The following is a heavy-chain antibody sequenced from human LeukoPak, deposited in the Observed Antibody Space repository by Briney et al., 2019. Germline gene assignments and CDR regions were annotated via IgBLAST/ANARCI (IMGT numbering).Heavy chain of an antibody. V-gene: IGHV4-34*01. D-gene: IGHD2-2*01. CDR1: GGSFSGYY. CDR3: ARSVVPAAIEHRYSGSPGSP. Sequence: SETLSLTCAVYGGSFSGYYWSWIRQPPGKGLEWIGEINHSGSTNYNPSLKSRVTISVDTSKTQFSLKLSSVTAAGTAVYYRARSVVPAAIEHRYSGSPGSPWGQGTLVTVSS. CDR2: INHSGST. J-gene: IGHJ5*02.